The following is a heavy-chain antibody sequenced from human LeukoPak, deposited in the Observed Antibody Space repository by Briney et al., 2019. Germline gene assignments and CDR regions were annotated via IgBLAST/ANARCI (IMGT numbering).Heavy chain of an antibody. Sequence: ASVKVSCKASGYTFTSHDVSWVRQAPGQGLEWMGWINVYNGNTDYAQRLQGRVTMTTDTSTNTAYMSLRSLRSNDTAVYYCAREPSSGYRYFNYWGQGTLVTVSS. CDR3: AREPSSGYRYFNY. D-gene: IGHD3-22*01. J-gene: IGHJ4*02. CDR1: GYTFTSHD. CDR2: INVYNGNT. V-gene: IGHV1-18*01.